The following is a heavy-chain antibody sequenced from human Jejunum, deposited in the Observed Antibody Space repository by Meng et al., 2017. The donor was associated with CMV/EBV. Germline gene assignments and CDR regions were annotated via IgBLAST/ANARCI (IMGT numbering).Heavy chain of an antibody. CDR2: SYSAGMT. CDR1: LTVNSTC. Sequence: LTVNSTCMTWVRQAPGKGLEWVAVSYSAGMTYYADSVKGRFTISRDNSKNTMYLQMNGLRLEDTAMYYCATEVAVRNYFSYGMDVWGQGTAVTVSS. D-gene: IGHD3-10*01. J-gene: IGHJ6*02. CDR3: ATEVAVRNYFSYGMDV. V-gene: IGHV3-66*02.